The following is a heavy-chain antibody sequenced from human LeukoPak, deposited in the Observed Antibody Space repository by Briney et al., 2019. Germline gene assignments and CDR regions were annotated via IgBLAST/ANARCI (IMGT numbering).Heavy chain of an antibody. CDR1: GFTVSSNY. V-gene: IGHV3-30*02. J-gene: IGHJ4*02. CDR2: VRSDGGIK. CDR3: ATHGYSELRYFDWSTNE. D-gene: IGHD3-9*01. Sequence: GGSLRLSCAASGFTVSSNYMSWVRQAPGKGLEWVAFVRSDGGIKYYADSVKGRFTISRDNAKKSLYLQMDSLRAEDTAVYYCATHGYSELRYFDWSTNEWGQGTLVTVSS.